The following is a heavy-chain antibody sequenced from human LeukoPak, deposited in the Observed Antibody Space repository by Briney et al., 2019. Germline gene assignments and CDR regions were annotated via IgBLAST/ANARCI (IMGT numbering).Heavy chain of an antibody. Sequence: SETLSLSCAVYGGSFSGYYWSWIRQPPGKGLEWIGEINHSGSTNYNPSLKSRVTISVETPKNQFSLKLGSLTAADTAVYYCARMAPIRTYYYGSGSYSGARNDAFHIWGQGTMVTGSS. CDR3: ARMAPIRTYYYGSGSYSGARNDAFHI. CDR2: INHSGST. CDR1: GGSFSGYY. V-gene: IGHV4-34*01. D-gene: IGHD3-10*01. J-gene: IGHJ3*02.